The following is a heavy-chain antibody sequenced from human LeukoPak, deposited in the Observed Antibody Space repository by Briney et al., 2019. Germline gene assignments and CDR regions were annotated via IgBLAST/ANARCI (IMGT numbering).Heavy chain of an antibody. J-gene: IGHJ6*03. CDR2: ISGRGASK. V-gene: IGHV3-23*01. CDR1: GLTFNNYA. CDR3: ARDPYSGNYGPYYYYYMDV. Sequence: GGSLRLSCAVSGLTFNNYAMSWVRQAPGKGLEWVSGISGRGASKYYADSVKGRFTISRDNGKSSLFLQMDSLRAEDTAIYFCARDPYSGNYGPYYYYYMDVWGKGTTVTVSS. D-gene: IGHD3-3*01.